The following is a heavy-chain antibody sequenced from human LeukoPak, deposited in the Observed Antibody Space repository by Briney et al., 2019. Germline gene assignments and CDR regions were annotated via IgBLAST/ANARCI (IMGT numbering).Heavy chain of an antibody. CDR2: INHSGST. CDR1: GGSFSGYY. Sequence: SEILSLTCAVYGGSFSGYYWSWIRQPPGKGLEWIGEINHSGSTNYNPSLKSRVTISVDTSKNQFSLKLSSVTAADTAVYYCARVPSGAGPYYYYMDVWGKGTTVTVSS. J-gene: IGHJ6*03. D-gene: IGHD3-10*01. CDR3: ARVPSGAGPYYYYMDV. V-gene: IGHV4-34*01.